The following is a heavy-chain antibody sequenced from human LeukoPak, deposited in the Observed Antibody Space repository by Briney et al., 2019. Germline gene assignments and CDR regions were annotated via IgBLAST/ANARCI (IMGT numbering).Heavy chain of an antibody. Sequence: PGRSLRLSCAASGFTFSSYGIHWVRQGPGKGLEWVAIISYDGTNKYYGDSVKGRFTISRDNSKNTLYLQMTSLRVEDTAVYYCAKDTDYGDHTVDYWGQGTLVTVSS. CDR2: ISYDGTNK. CDR1: GFTFSSYG. CDR3: AKDTDYGDHTVDY. V-gene: IGHV3-30*18. J-gene: IGHJ4*02. D-gene: IGHD4-17*01.